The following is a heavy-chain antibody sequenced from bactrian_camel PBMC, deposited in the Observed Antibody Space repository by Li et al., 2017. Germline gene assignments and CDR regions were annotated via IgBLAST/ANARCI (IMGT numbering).Heavy chain of an antibody. J-gene: IGHJ6*01. V-gene: IGHV3S53*01. Sequence: HVQLVESGGGSVQTGGSLRLSCALTGYTYSRYCLAWFRQAPGKEREGLAAINSAGTTNYADSVKGRFTIWEDNTNGTLYLQMNDLKPEDTAMYYCAADRHESTTLVYRWWQYGAWGQGTQVTVTS. D-gene: IGHD7*01. CDR3: AADRHESTTLVYRWWQYGA. CDR2: INSAGTT. CDR1: GYTYSRYC.